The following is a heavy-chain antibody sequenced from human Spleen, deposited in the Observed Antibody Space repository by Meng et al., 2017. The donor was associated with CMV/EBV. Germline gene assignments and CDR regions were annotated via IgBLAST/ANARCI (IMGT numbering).Heavy chain of an antibody. CDR2: ISYDGSNK. J-gene: IGHJ4*02. CDR3: ARDRGYCSSTGCYYFDY. CDR1: GFTFSSYG. D-gene: IGHD2-2*01. Sequence: LSLTCAASGFTFSSYGIHWVRQAPGKGLEWVAVISYDGSNKYYADSVKGRFTISRDNSKNTLFLQMDSLRAEDTAVYYCARDRGYCSSTGCYYFDYWGQGTLVTVSS. V-gene: IGHV3-30*19.